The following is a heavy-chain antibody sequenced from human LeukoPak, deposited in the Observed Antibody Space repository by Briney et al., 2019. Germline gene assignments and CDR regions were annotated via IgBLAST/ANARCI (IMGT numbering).Heavy chain of an antibody. D-gene: IGHD3-22*01. J-gene: IGHJ4*02. Sequence: GGSLRLSCAASGFTFGSYAMGWVRRAPEKGLEWVSAISSSGASKYYADSVKGRFTISRDNSKNTLYLQMNSLRAEDTALYYCAKDILGDSSGYYDYWGQGTLVTVSS. CDR1: GFTFGSYA. CDR3: AKDILGDSSGYYDY. CDR2: ISSSGASK. V-gene: IGHV3-23*01.